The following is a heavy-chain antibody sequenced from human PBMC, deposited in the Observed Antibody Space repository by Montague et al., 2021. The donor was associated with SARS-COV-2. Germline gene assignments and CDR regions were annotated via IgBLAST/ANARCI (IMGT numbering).Heavy chain of an antibody. V-gene: IGHV4-59*01. J-gene: IGHJ4*02. Sequence: SETLSLTCSVSGASIKSSSWNWVRQSPGKGLQLIGYTYYSESASYDPSPQRRLTMTVDTSKNKFTLRLMSVTAADSAVYYCARVREMITRIIHFDYWGQGLPVTVSS. D-gene: IGHD3-16*01. CDR2: TYYSESA. CDR1: GASIKSSS. CDR3: ARVREMITRIIHFDY.